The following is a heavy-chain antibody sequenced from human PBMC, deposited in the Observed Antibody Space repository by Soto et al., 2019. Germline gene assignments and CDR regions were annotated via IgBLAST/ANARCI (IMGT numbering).Heavy chain of an antibody. D-gene: IGHD6-13*01. V-gene: IGHV3-48*02. CDR3: ASGAGGSSWYGGVDY. CDR1: GFTFSSYS. Sequence: EVQLVESGGGLVQPGGSLRLSCAASGFTFSSYSMNWVRQAPGKGLEWVSYISSSSSTIYYADSVKGRFTISRDNAKNSLYLQMNSLRDEDTAVYYCASGAGGSSWYGGVDYWGQGTLVTVSS. CDR2: ISSSSSTI. J-gene: IGHJ4*02.